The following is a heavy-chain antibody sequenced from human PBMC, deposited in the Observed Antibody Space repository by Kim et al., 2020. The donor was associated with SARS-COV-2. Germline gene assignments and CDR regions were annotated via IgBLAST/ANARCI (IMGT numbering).Heavy chain of an antibody. Sequence: SETLSLTCAVYGGSFSGYYWSWIRQPPGKGLEWIGEINHSGSTNYNPSLKSRVTISVDTSKNQFSLKLSSVTAADTAVYYCARVVNTIFGVVNYYYYYYYMDVWGKGTTVTVSS. CDR1: GGSFSGYY. V-gene: IGHV4-34*01. CDR3: ARVVNTIFGVVNYYYYYYYMDV. D-gene: IGHD3-3*01. CDR2: INHSGST. J-gene: IGHJ6*03.